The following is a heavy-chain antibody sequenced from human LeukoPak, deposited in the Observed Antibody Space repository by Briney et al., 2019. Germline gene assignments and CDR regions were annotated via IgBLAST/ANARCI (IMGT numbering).Heavy chain of an antibody. D-gene: IGHD6-19*01. CDR2: ISSGGSPT. CDR1: GFTFSSYS. Sequence: PGGSLRLSCAASGFTFSSYSMNWVRQVPGKGLEWISYISSGGSPTYYADSVKGRFVISRDSAKNSLYLRMNSLRAEDTAVYYCARDNSSGWSDFHYYGMDVWGQGTTVIVSS. J-gene: IGHJ6*02. V-gene: IGHV3-48*01. CDR3: ARDNSSGWSDFHYYGMDV.